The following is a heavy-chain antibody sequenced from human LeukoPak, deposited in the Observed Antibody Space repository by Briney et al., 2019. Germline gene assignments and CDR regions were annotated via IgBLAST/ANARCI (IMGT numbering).Heavy chain of an antibody. CDR2: ISSSSYI. J-gene: IGHJ4*02. V-gene: IGHV3-21*01. CDR3: ARDPTTVTSGYFDY. D-gene: IGHD4-17*01. CDR1: GFTFSSYS. Sequence: GGSLRLSCAASGFTFSSYSMNWFRQAPGKGLEWVSSISSSSYIYYADSVKGRFTISRDNAKNSLYLQMNSLRAEDTAVYYCARDPTTVTSGYFDYWGQGTLVAVSS.